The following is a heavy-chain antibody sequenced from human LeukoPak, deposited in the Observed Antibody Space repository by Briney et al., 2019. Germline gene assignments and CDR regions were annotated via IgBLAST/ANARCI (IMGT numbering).Heavy chain of an antibody. V-gene: IGHV3-30*02. J-gene: IGHJ4*02. D-gene: IGHD3-3*01. Sequence: GGSLRLSCAASGFTFSSYGMHWVRQAPGKGLEWVAFIRYDGSNKYYADSVKGRFTISRDNSKNTLYLQMNSLRAEDTAVYYCAKARDPFYYFDYWGQGILVTVSS. CDR3: AKARDPFYYFDY. CDR1: GFTFSSYG. CDR2: IRYDGSNK.